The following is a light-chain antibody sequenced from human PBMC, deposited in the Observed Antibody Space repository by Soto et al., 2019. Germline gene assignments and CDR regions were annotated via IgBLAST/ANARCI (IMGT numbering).Light chain of an antibody. Sequence: IVLTQSPGTVSCSPGERVTLSGGASQSVTTRLAWYQHKPGQAPTLLMSGASNRASGVPVRFSGSGSGTDFTLTITRLEPEDFALYYCQQYGGSPITFGLGTRLEI. CDR3: QQYGGSPIT. J-gene: IGKJ5*01. CDR2: GAS. V-gene: IGKV3-20*01. CDR1: QSVTTR.